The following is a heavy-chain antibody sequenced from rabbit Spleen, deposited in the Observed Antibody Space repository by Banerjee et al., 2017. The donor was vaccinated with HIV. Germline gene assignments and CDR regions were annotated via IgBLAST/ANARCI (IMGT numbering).Heavy chain of an antibody. J-gene: IGHJ6*01. CDR2: IYAGSSGST. D-gene: IGHD8-1*01. CDR1: GFSFSSNW. Sequence: QSLEESGGDLVKPGASLTLTCTASGFSFSSNWICWVRQAPGKGLEWIACIYAGSSGSTYYASWAKGRFTCSKTSSTTVTLQMTSLTVADTATYFCARDTGSSFSSYGMDLWGPGTLVTFS. V-gene: IGHV1S40*01. CDR3: ARDTGSSFSSYGMDL.